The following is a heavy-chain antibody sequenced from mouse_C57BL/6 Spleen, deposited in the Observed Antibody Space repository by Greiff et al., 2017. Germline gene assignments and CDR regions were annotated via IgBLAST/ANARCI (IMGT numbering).Heavy chain of an antibody. CDR3: AKGGSSPYYAMDY. CDR2: IWRGGST. Sequence: VHLVESGPGLVQPSQSLSITCTVSGFSLTSYGVHWVRQSPGKGLEWLGVIWRGGSTDYNAAFMSRLSITKDNSKSQVFFKMNSLQADDTAIYYCAKGGSSPYYAMDYWGQGTSVTVSS. J-gene: IGHJ4*01. D-gene: IGHD1-1*01. CDR1: GFSLTSYG. V-gene: IGHV2-5*01.